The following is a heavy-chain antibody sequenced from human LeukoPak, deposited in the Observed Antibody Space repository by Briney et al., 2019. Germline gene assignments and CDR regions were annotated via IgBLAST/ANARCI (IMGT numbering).Heavy chain of an antibody. CDR3: ARGPYGYRQQLVRGFDY. CDR1: GGSFSGYY. D-gene: IGHD6-13*01. CDR2: INHSGST. V-gene: IGHV4-34*01. J-gene: IGHJ4*02. Sequence: SETLSLTCAVYGGSFSGYYWSWIRQPPGKGLEWIGEINHSGSTNYNPSLKSRVTISVDTSKNQFSLKLSSVTAADTAVYYCARGPYGYRQQLVRGFDYWGQGTLVTVSS.